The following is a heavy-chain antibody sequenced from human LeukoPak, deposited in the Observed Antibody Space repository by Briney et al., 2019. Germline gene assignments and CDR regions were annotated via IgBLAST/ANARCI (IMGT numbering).Heavy chain of an antibody. CDR1: GFTFSSYE. CDR3: ARDPSPYPDSSGYYYHDNWFDP. CDR2: ISSSGSTI. D-gene: IGHD3-22*01. J-gene: IGHJ5*02. Sequence: GGSLRLSCAASGFTFSSYEMNWVRQAPGKGLEWVSYISSSGSTIYYADSVKGRFTISRDNAKNSLYLQMNGLRAEDTAVYYCARDPSPYPDSSGYYYHDNWFDPWGQGTLVTVSS. V-gene: IGHV3-48*03.